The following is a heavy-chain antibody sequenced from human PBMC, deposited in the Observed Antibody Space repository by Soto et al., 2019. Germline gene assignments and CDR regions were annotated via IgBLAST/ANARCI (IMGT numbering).Heavy chain of an antibody. D-gene: IGHD3-3*01. V-gene: IGHV1-46*01. CDR2: INPHGGST. Sequence: ASVKVSCKAPGDTFTSYYLNWVRQAPGQGLEWMGVINPHGGSTKYAQKFQGRITMTRDTSRSTVYMELSSLRSDETAIYYCARSSGGNFGIIIEGSNSFDPWGQGTLVPVSS. J-gene: IGHJ5*02. CDR1: GDTFTSYY. CDR3: ARSSGGNFGIIIEGSNSFDP.